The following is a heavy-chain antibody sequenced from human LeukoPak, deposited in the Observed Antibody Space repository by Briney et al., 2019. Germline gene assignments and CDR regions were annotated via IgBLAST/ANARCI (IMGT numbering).Heavy chain of an antibody. CDR2: ISNSGNTM. CDR1: GFTFSSYS. CDR3: ARRGMPAGYYYNYYMDV. V-gene: IGHV3-48*04. J-gene: IGHJ6*03. D-gene: IGHD6-13*01. Sequence: GGSLRLSCAASGFTFSSYSMNWVRQAPGKGLEWVSYISNSGNTMYYADSVKGRFTISRDSAKNSLYLQMNSLRAEDTAVYYCARRGMPAGYYYNYYMDVWGKGTTVTISS.